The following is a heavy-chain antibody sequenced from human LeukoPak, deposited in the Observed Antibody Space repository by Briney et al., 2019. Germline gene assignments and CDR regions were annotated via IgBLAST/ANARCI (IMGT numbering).Heavy chain of an antibody. V-gene: IGHV4-59*08. CDR2: IYYSEST. D-gene: IGHD3-10*01. CDR1: GGSISSYY. J-gene: IGHJ5*02. Sequence: SETLSLTCTVSGGSISSYYWSWIRQPPGKGLEWIGYIYYSESTNYNPSLKSLVTISVDTSKNQFSLKLSSLTAADTAVYYCARHDRLIYGSGKGDWFDPWGQGTLVTVSS. CDR3: ARHDRLIYGSGKGDWFDP.